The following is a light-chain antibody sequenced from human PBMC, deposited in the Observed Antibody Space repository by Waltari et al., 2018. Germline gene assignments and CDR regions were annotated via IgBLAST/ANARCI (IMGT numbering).Light chain of an antibody. CDR2: EVT. J-gene: IGLJ2*01. CDR1: SSDVGSYNL. CDR3: CSYAGGATVL. Sequence: QSALTQPASVSGSPGQSITISCSGTSSDVGSYNLVSWYQQNPGKAPKLMIYEVTKRPSGGSNRFSGSKAGNTASLTISGLQAEDEADYYCCSYAGGATVLFGGGTKLNVL. V-gene: IGLV2-23*02.